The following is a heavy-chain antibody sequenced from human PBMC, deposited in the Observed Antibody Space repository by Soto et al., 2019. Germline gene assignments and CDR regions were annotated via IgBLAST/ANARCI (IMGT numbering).Heavy chain of an antibody. D-gene: IGHD3-22*01. V-gene: IGHV4-30-2*01. J-gene: IGHJ4*02. CDR2: IYHSGST. CDR1: GGSISSGGYS. Sequence: SETLSLTCAVSGGSISSGGYSWSWIRQPPGKGLEWIGYIYHSGSTYYNPSLKSRVTISVDRSKNQFSLKLSSVTAADTAVYYCARSPAGDSSGYPDYWGQGTLVTVSS. CDR3: ARSPAGDSSGYPDY.